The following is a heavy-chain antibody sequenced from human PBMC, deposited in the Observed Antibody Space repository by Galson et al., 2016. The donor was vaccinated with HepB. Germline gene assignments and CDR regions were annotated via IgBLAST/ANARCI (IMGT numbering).Heavy chain of an antibody. Sequence: SVKVSCKASGYDFTSYAMHWVRQAPGQRLEWMGWINPGNGNTKYSQKFQGRVTITTDTPASTAYIELSGLRDDDTAIYYCVTAPYHYTCQHWGQGTLVTVSS. J-gene: IGHJ4*02. CDR1: GYDFTSYA. V-gene: IGHV1-3*01. CDR3: VTAPYHYTCQH. D-gene: IGHD3-3*01. CDR2: INPGNGNT.